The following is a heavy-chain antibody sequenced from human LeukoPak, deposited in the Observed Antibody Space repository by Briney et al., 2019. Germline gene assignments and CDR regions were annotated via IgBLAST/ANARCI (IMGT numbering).Heavy chain of an antibody. CDR2: IYWNDDT. Sequence: SGPTLVNPTQTLTLTCTLSGFSISTTGVGVGWIRQPPGKALEWLALIYWNDDTRYSPSLKSRLSITKDTSKNQVFLTVTKMDPVDTATYYCAHSPVQMERRPSGLWGRGQPTYNYYAMDAWGQGTTVIVSS. D-gene: IGHD1-1*01. CDR1: GFSISTTGVG. J-gene: IGHJ6*02. CDR3: AHSPVQMERRPSGLWGRGQPTYNYYAMDA. V-gene: IGHV2-5*01.